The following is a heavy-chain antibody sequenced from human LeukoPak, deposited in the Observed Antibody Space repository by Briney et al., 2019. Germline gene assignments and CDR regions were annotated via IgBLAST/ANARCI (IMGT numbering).Heavy chain of an antibody. CDR3: ARASGYYYGSGSFLFDP. CDR1: GFTFSSYA. CDR2: ISGSGGST. J-gene: IGHJ5*02. D-gene: IGHD3-10*01. Sequence: GGSLRLSCAASGFTFSSYAMSWVRQAPGKGLEWVSAISGSGGSTYYADSVKGRFTISRDNSKNTLYLQMNSLRAEDTAVYYCARASGYYYGSGSFLFDPWGQGTLVTVSS. V-gene: IGHV3-23*01.